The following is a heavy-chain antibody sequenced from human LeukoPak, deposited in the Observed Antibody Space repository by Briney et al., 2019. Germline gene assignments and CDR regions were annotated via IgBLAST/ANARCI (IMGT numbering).Heavy chain of an antibody. CDR1: GFTFSSYA. CDR2: ISGSGGST. D-gene: IGHD2-2*03. CDR3: AKDLGYCSSTSCYRFDY. J-gene: IGHJ4*02. Sequence: GGSLRLSCAASGFTFSSYAMSWVRQAPGKGLEWVSAISGSGGSTYYADSVKGRFTISRDNSKNTLYLRMNSLRAEDTAVYYCAKDLGYCSSTSCYRFDYWGQGTLVTVSS. V-gene: IGHV3-23*01.